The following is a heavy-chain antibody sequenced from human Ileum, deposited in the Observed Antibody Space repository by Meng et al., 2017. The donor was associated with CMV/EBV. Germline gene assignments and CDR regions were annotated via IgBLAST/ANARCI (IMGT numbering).Heavy chain of an antibody. CDR1: GDTLSRHA. D-gene: IGHD4-23*01. CDR2: IIPILRIA. J-gene: IGHJ4*02. CDR3: ATTPSVAIRNYFDD. Sequence: SVKVSCKASGDTLSRHAFIWVRQAPGHGLEWRGAIIPILRIANYAQKFQGRVTITADKSTSTVYMELSSLTSGDTAIYFCATTPSVAIRNYFDDWGQGTLVTVSS. V-gene: IGHV1-69*10.